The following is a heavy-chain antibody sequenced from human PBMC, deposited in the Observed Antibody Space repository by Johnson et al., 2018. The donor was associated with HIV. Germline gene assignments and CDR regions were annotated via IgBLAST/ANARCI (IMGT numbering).Heavy chain of an antibody. J-gene: IGHJ3*02. CDR1: GFTFSDAW. D-gene: IGHD3-22*01. CDR3: ARDSYDISGQQHDAFDI. CDR2: LKSKSDGGTI. Sequence: VQLVESGGGVVRPGGSLRLSCSASGFTFSDAWMNWVRQAPGKGLEWVGRLKSKSDGGTIDYAAPVKGRFTISRDNAKNSLYLQMNSLRAEETAVYYCARDSYDISGQQHDAFDIWGQGTMVIVSS. V-gene: IGHV3-15*01.